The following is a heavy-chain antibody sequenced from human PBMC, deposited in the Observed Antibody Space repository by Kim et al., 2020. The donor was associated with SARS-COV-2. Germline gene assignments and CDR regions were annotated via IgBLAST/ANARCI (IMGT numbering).Heavy chain of an antibody. CDR3: ARAECPNRITIFGVGGFDP. Sequence: SETLSLTCTVSGGSISSGGYYWSWIRQHPGKGLEWIGYIYYSGSTYYNPSLKSRVTISVDTSKNQFSLKLSSVTAADTAVYYCARAECPNRITIFGVGGFDPWGQGTLVTVSS. D-gene: IGHD3-3*01. CDR2: IYYSGST. V-gene: IGHV4-31*03. CDR1: GGSISSGGYY. J-gene: IGHJ5*02.